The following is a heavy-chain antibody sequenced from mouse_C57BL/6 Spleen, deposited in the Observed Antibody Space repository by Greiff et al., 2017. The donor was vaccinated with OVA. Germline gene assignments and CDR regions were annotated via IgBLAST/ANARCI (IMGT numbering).Heavy chain of an antibody. D-gene: IGHD3-2*02. J-gene: IGHJ3*01. V-gene: IGHV1-53*01. CDR2: INPSNGGT. CDR1: GYTFTSYW. Sequence: QVQLKQPGTELVKPGASVKLSCKASGYTFTSYWMHWVKQRPGQGLEWIGNINPSNGGTNYNEKFKSKATLTVDKSSSTAYMQLSSLTSEDSAVYDCARSSSGLAWFAYWGQGTLVTVSA. CDR3: ARSSSGLAWFAY.